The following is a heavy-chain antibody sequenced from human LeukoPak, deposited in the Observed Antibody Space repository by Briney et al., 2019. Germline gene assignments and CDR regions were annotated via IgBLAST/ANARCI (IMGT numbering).Heavy chain of an antibody. D-gene: IGHD3-10*01. J-gene: IGHJ4*02. CDR3: AKDHSTFYYDSGSYDY. CDR2: ISGRGGNT. CDR1: VFTFSRYA. Sequence: GGPLTLSCAASVFTFSRYAMGWARHAPGEALEGVTAISGRGGNTYYADSVKGRFSISRDNSKDTLYLQMNSLRAEDTAIYYCAKDHSTFYYDSGSYDYWGQGTLVTVSS. V-gene: IGHV3-23*01.